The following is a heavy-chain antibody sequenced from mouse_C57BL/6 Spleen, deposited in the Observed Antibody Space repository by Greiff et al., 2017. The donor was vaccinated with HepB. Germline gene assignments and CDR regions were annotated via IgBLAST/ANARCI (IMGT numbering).Heavy chain of an antibody. Sequence: QVQLQQSGAELARPGASVKLSCKASGYTFTSYGISWVKQRTGQGLEWIGEIYPRSGNTYYNEKFKGKATLTADKSSSTAYMELRSLTSEESAVYFCAREDTTVVSWGQGTTLTVSS. V-gene: IGHV1-81*01. CDR3: AREDTTVVS. D-gene: IGHD1-1*01. CDR1: GYTFTSYG. CDR2: IYPRSGNT. J-gene: IGHJ2*01.